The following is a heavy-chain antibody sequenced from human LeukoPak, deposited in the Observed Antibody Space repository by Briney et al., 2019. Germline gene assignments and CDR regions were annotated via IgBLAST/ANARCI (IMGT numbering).Heavy chain of an antibody. V-gene: IGHV3-23*01. J-gene: IGHJ4*02. CDR1: GGSISSSSYY. D-gene: IGHD1-1*01. Sequence: ETLSLTCTVSGGSISSSSYYWGWIRQPPGKGLEWVSSISGSGGNTYNADSVKGRFTISRDNSKNTLYLQMNSLRAEDTAVYYCVKPSGNWPAAFDYWGQGTLVTVSS. CDR3: VKPSGNWPAAFDY. CDR2: ISGSGGNT.